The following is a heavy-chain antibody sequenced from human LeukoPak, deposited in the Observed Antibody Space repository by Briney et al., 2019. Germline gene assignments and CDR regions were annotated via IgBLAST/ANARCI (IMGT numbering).Heavy chain of an antibody. CDR1: GGSFSGYY. J-gene: IGHJ6*02. CDR2: INHSGST. CDR3: ARGRGLAPPSQGMDV. V-gene: IGHV4-34*01. Sequence: SETPSLTCAVYGGSFSGYYWSWIRQPPGKGLEWIGEINHSGSTNYNPSLKSRVTISVDTSKNQFSLKLSSVTAADTAVYYCARGRGLAPPSQGMDVWGQGTTVTVSS. D-gene: IGHD6-19*01.